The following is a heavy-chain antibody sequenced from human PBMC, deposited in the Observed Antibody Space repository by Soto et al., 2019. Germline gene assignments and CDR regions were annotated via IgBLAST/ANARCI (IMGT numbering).Heavy chain of an antibody. Sequence: SETLSLTCAVYGGSFSGYYWSWIRQPPGKGLECIGEINHSGSTNYNPSLKSRVTISVDTSKNQFSLKLSSVTAADTAVYYCARGLNYYDSSGHFDYWGQGTLVTVSS. CDR2: INHSGST. CDR3: ARGLNYYDSSGHFDY. CDR1: GGSFSGYY. J-gene: IGHJ4*02. D-gene: IGHD3-22*01. V-gene: IGHV4-34*01.